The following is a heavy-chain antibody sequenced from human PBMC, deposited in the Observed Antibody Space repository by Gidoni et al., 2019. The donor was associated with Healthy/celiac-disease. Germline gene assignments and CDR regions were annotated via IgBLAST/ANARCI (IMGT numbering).Heavy chain of an antibody. V-gene: IGHV4-39*01. D-gene: IGHD6-19*01. J-gene: IGHJ4*02. CDR3: ASYEPDSGWYNY. CDR1: GGSISSSSYY. Sequence: QLQLQESGPGLVKPSETLSITGTVSGGSISSSSYYWGWIRQPPGKGLEWIGSIYYSGSTSYTPSLKSRVTLSVDTSKNQFSLKLSSVTAADTAVYYCASYEPDSGWYNYWGQGTLVTVSS. CDR2: IYYSGST.